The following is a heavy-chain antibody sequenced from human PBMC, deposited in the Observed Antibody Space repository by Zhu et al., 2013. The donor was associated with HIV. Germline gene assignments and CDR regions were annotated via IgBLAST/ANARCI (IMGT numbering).Heavy chain of an antibody. D-gene: IGHD3-10*01. V-gene: IGHV4-30-4*01. J-gene: IGHJ3*01. CDR1: GGSISSGDYY. Sequence: VQLQESGPGLVKPSQTLSLTCXVSGGSISSGDYYWSWIRQPPGKGLEWIGYIYYSGSTYYNPSLKSRVTISVDTSKNQFSLKLSSVTAADTAVYYCAREPTYYYGSGKGLTTWGQGTMVTVSS. CDR3: AREPTYYYGSGKGLTT. CDR2: IYYSGST.